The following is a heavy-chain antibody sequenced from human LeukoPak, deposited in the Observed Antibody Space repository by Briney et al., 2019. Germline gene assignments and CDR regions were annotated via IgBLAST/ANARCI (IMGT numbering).Heavy chain of an antibody. CDR3: AKVHYYDSSGYYAPNAFDI. CDR2: NSGSGGST. J-gene: IGHJ3*02. V-gene: IGHV3-23*01. D-gene: IGHD3-22*01. Sequence: VGYLRLSCAGSGFTFSSYAIGWIRQGPGKGLRCVSANSGSGGSTYYADSVKGRFTISRDNSKNTLYLQMNSLRAEDTAVYYCAKVHYYDSSGYYAPNAFDIWGQGTMVTVSS. CDR1: GFTFSSYA.